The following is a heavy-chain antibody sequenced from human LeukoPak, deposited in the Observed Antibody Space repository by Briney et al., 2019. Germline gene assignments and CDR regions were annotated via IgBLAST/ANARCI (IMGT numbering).Heavy chain of an antibody. CDR3: ARDELRVAFDI. V-gene: IGHV4-59*12. Sequence: PSETLSLTCTVSGGSISSYYWSWIRQPPGKGLEWIGYIYYSGSTYYNPSLKSRVTISVDTSKNQFSLKLSSVTAADTAVYYCARDELRVAFDIWGKGTMVTVSS. D-gene: IGHD3-10*01. J-gene: IGHJ3*02. CDR2: IYYSGST. CDR1: GGSISSYY.